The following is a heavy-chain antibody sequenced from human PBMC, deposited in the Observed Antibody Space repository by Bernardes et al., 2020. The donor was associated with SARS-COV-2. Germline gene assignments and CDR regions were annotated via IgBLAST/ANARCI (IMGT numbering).Heavy chain of an antibody. CDR1: GYTFPSYY. J-gene: IGHJ6*02. CDR3: ARSDSSGYPTFDYGMDV. V-gene: IGHV1-46*03. Sequence: ASVKVSCNASGYTFPSYYLHWVRQAPGQGLEWMGIINPSGGSTSYAQKFQGRVTMTRDTSTSTVYMELSSLRSEDTAVYYCARSDSSGYPTFDYGMDVWGQGTTVTVSS. D-gene: IGHD3-22*01. CDR2: INPSGGST.